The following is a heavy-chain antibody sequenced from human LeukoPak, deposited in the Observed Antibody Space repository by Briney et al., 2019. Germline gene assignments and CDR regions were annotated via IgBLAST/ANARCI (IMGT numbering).Heavy chain of an antibody. CDR2: ISPNTGGT. Sequence: ASVKASCKASAYSLTDHYVHWVRQAPGEGLEWMGWISPNTGGTIYAKKFQCRVTLTRDTSMNTANMELSKLRSDDTAFYYGAREVGSGSFDIWGKGTVVTVSS. CDR3: AREVGSGSFDI. J-gene: IGHJ3*02. D-gene: IGHD1-26*01. V-gene: IGHV1-2*02. CDR1: AYSLTDHY.